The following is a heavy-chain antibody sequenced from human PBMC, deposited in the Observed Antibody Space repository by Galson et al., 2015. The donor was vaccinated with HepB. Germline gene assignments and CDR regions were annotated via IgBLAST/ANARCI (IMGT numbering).Heavy chain of an antibody. CDR2: IRSKAYGGTT. CDR3: TRGVGAVYFDY. D-gene: IGHD1-26*01. V-gene: IGHV3-49*04. J-gene: IGHJ4*02. CDR1: GFTFGDYA. Sequence: SLRLSCAASGFTFGDYAMTWVRQAPGKGLEWVGFIRSKAYGGTTEYAASVKGRFTISRDDSKSIAYLQMNSLKTGDTAVYYCTRGVGAVYFDYWGQGTLVTVSS.